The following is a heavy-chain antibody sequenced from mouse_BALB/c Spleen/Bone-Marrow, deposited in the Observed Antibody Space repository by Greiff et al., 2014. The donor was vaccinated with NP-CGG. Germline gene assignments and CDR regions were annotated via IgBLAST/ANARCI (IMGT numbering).Heavy chain of an antibody. J-gene: IGHJ2*01. CDR1: GYTLTSSW. CDR3: ARSGFDY. CDR2: IHPNSGNT. V-gene: IGHV1S130*01. Sequence: VKLQESGSVLVRPGASVKLSCKASGYTLTSSWMHWAKQRPGQGLEWIGEIHPNSGNTNYNEKFKGKATLTVDTSSSTAYVDLSSLTSEDSAVYYCARSGFDYWGQGTTLTVSS. D-gene: IGHD4-1*01.